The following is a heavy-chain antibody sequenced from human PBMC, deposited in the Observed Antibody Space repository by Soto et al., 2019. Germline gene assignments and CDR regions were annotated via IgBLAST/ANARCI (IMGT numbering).Heavy chain of an antibody. Sequence: QVQLVQSGAEVRKPGASVKVSCKTSGYRFTTYGITWVRQAPGQGLEWMGWINSYNGYTDYAQTLQGRNTMTTDTSTSTAYMELSSLTSDDTAVYYCARVPVFGVVRFWFDPWGQGTLVTVSS. CDR3: ARVPVFGVVRFWFDP. J-gene: IGHJ5*02. CDR1: GYRFTTYG. D-gene: IGHD3-3*01. CDR2: INSYNGYT. V-gene: IGHV1-18*04.